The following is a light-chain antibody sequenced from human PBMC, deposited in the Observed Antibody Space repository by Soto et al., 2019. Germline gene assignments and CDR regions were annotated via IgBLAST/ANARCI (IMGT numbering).Light chain of an antibody. CDR3: HQYGSSPFT. V-gene: IGKV3-20*01. CDR2: GAS. Sequence: EIALTLSLGTLSLSPGARATLSCMASQTVTGNNLGWYQQKPGQAPRILMYGASNRATGVPDRFSGSGSGTDFTLTVSRLETEDSAVYYCHQYGSSPFTFGPGTKVDIK. CDR1: QTVTGNN. J-gene: IGKJ3*01.